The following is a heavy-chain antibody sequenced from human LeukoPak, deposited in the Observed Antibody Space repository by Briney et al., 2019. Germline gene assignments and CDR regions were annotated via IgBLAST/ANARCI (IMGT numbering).Heavy chain of an antibody. Sequence: GGSLRLSCAASGFTFRSYSMNWVRQAPGKGLEWVSSISSSSSYIYYADSVKGRFTISRDNAKNSLYLQMNSLRAEDTAVYYCARDHYDSSGSKDAFDIWGQGTMVTASS. V-gene: IGHV3-21*01. D-gene: IGHD3-22*01. CDR3: ARDHYDSSGSKDAFDI. CDR2: ISSSSSYI. CDR1: GFTFRSYS. J-gene: IGHJ3*02.